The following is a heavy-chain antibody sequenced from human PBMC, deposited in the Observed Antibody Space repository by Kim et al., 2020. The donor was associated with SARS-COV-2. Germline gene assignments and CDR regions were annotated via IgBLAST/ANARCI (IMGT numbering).Heavy chain of an antibody. CDR1: GYTFTSYY. D-gene: IGHD3-9*01. J-gene: IGHJ4*02. CDR2: INPSGGST. CDR3: ARGSPVYYDILTGYYRDY. V-gene: IGHV1-46*01. Sequence: ASVKVSCTASGYTFTSYYMHWVRQAPGQGLEWMGIINPSGGSTSYAQKFQGRVTMPRNTSTSTVYMELSSLRSEDTAVYYWARGSPVYYDILTGYYRDYWGQGTLVPVSS.